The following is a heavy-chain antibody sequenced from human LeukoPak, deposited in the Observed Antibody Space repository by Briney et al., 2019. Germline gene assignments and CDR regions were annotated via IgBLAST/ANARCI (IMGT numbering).Heavy chain of an antibody. Sequence: ASVKVSCKASGYTFTSYYMHWVRQAPGQGLEWMGIINPSGGSTTYAQKFQGGVTMTRDTSTSTVYMELSSLRSEDTAVYYCARERPLVAATLDYWGQGTLVTVSS. CDR3: ARERPLVAATLDY. J-gene: IGHJ4*02. D-gene: IGHD2-15*01. CDR1: GYTFTSYY. V-gene: IGHV1-46*01. CDR2: INPSGGST.